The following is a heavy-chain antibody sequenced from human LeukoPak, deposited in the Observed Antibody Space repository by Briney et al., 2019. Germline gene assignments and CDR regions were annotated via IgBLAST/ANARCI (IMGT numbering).Heavy chain of an antibody. V-gene: IGHV1-18*01. Sequence: ASVKVSCKDSSYTFTNYAFTWVRQAPGQRLEWMGWISAYNGNTNYAQKLQGRVTMTTDTATSTAYMELRSMRSDDTAVYYCARDQADYFGYCSSTSCYNVLDYWGQGTLVTVSS. CDR3: ARDQADYFGYCSSTSCYNVLDY. CDR2: ISAYNGNT. CDR1: SYTFTNYA. D-gene: IGHD2-2*02. J-gene: IGHJ4*02.